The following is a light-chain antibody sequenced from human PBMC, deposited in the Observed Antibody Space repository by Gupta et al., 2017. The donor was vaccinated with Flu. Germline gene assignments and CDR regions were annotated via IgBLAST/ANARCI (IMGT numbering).Light chain of an antibody. CDR1: HYISSC. CDR2: TVS. J-gene: IGKJ2*01. V-gene: IGKV1-39*01. Sequence: DIQMTQSPSSLSASVGDRVTITCRANHYISSCLHWYQQKPGKAPQSLISTVSTLQSGVPSRFSGSGSGTDFTLTITSLQPEDFATYYCQQNDSSPYTFGQGTKVEIK. CDR3: QQNDSSPYT.